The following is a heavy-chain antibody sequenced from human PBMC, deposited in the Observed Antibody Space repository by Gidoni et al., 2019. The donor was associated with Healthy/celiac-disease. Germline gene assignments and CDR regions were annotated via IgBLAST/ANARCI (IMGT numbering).Heavy chain of an antibody. V-gene: IGHV2-26*01. CDR2: ICSNDEK. Sequence: QVTLKESGPVLVKPTETLTLTCTVSGFSLSNARMGVSWIRQPPGKALEWLAHICSNDEKSYSTSLKSRLTISKDTSKSQVVLTMTNMDPVETATYYCARKVDTAMDYWGQGTLVTVSS. CDR3: ARKVDTAMDY. CDR1: GFSLSNARMG. J-gene: IGHJ4*02. D-gene: IGHD5-18*01.